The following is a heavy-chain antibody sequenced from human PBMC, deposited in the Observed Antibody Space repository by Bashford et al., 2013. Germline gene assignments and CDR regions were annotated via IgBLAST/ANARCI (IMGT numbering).Heavy chain of an antibody. V-gene: IGHV3-23*01. CDR3: AKVEGQRVEDYGMDV. CDR2: ISGSGGST. Sequence: VRQAPGKGLEWVSAISGSGGSTYYADSVKGRFTISRDNSKNTLYLQMNSLRAEDTAVYYCAKVEGQRVEDYGMDVWGQGTTVTVSS. J-gene: IGHJ6*02. D-gene: IGHD1-1*01.